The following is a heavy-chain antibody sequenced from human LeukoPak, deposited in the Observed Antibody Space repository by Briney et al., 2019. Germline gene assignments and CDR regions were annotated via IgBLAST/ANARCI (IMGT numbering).Heavy chain of an antibody. D-gene: IGHD6-13*01. CDR2: IYSSGST. V-gene: IGHV4-39*02. CDR1: GGSISSSGYY. J-gene: IGHJ5*02. Sequence: SETLSLTCTASGGSISSSGYYWGWLPQPPGKGPEWLGSIYSSGSTYYNPALKTRVTISVATSKIQFSRKLSSVAAADTAVYYCARDPTAAGKGAWFDPWGQGTLVTVSS. CDR3: ARDPTAAGKGAWFDP.